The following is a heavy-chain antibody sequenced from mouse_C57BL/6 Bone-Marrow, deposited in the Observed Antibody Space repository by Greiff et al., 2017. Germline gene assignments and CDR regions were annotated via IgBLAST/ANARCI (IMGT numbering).Heavy chain of an antibody. CDR2: ISGGGGNT. Sequence: EVQLVESGGGLVKPGGSLKLSCAASGFTFSSYTMSWVRQTPEKRLEWVATISGGGGNTYYPDSVKGRFTISRDNAKNTLYLQMSSLRSEDTALYYCASLFITTVVATSDVWGTGTTVTVSS. CDR3: ASLFITTVVATSDV. V-gene: IGHV5-9*01. CDR1: GFTFSSYT. J-gene: IGHJ1*03. D-gene: IGHD1-1*01.